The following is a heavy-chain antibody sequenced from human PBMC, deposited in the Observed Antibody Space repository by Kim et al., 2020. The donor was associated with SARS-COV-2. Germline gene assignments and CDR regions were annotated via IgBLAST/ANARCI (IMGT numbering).Heavy chain of an antibody. D-gene: IGHD5-18*01. CDR1: GGSISSSSYY. CDR3: ARDLGYSYVKDAFDI. CDR2: IYYSGST. V-gene: IGHV4-39*07. J-gene: IGHJ3*02. Sequence: SETLSLTCTFSGGSISSSSYYWGWIRQPPGKGLEWIGSIYYSGSTYYNPSLESRVTISVDTSKNQFSLKLSSVTAADTAVYYCARDLGYSYVKDAFDIWGQGTMVTVSS.